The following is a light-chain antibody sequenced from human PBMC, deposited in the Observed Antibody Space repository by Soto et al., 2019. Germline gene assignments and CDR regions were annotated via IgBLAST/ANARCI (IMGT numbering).Light chain of an antibody. CDR1: QSIRTY. Sequence: DFQMTQSPSSLSASIGDRVTITCRASQSIRTYLNWYQQKPGKAPPLLIYAASRLQSGVPSRFSGSGSGTDFTLTISSLQPEDFATYYCQQSYSTMATFGQGTKVEIK. V-gene: IGKV1-39*01. CDR2: AAS. CDR3: QQSYSTMAT. J-gene: IGKJ1*01.